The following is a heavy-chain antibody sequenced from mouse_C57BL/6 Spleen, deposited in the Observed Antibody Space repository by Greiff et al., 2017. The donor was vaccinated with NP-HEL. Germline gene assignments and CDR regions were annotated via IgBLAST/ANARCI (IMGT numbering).Heavy chain of an antibody. D-gene: IGHD4-1*01. Sequence: EVQLVESGGDLVKPGGSLKLSCAASGFTFSSYGMSWVRQTPDKRLEWVATISSGGSYTYYPDSVKGRFTISRDNAKNTLYLQMSSLKSEDTAMYYCARQNWDGNYFDYWGQGTTLTVSS. CDR3: ARQNWDGNYFDY. CDR2: ISSGGSYT. CDR1: GFTFSSYG. V-gene: IGHV5-6*01. J-gene: IGHJ2*01.